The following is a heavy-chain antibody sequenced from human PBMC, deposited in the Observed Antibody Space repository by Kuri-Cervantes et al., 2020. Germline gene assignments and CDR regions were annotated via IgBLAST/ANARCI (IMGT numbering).Heavy chain of an antibody. Sequence: SGPTLVKPTQTLTLTCTFSGFSLSTSGVGVGWIRQPPGKALEWLALIYWDDDKRYSPSLKSRLTITKDTSKNQVVLTMTNMDPVDTATYYCAHGLENYCDSSGYYYGGNYWYFDLWGRGTLVTVSS. CDR1: GFSLSTSGVG. D-gene: IGHD3-22*01. CDR3: AHGLENYCDSSGYYYGGNYWYFDL. CDR2: IYWDDDK. V-gene: IGHV2-5*02. J-gene: IGHJ2*01.